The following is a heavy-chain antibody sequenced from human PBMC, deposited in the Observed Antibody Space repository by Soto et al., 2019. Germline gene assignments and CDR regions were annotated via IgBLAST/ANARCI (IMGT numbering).Heavy chain of an antibody. J-gene: IGHJ6*02. Sequence: SETLSLTCAVYGGSFSGYYWSWIRQPPGKGLEWIGEINHSGSTNYNPSLKSRVTISVDTSKNQFSLKLSSVTAADMAVYYCARGGRTMVRGVRAPWYYSGMDVWGQGTTVTVSS. V-gene: IGHV4-34*01. CDR2: INHSGST. D-gene: IGHD3-10*01. CDR1: GGSFSGYY. CDR3: ARGGRTMVRGVRAPWYYSGMDV.